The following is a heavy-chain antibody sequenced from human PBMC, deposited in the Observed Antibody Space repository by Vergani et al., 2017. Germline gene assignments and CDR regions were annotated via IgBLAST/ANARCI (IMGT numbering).Heavy chain of an antibody. V-gene: IGHV2-5*02. Sequence: QITLKESGPTLVKPTQTLTLTCTFSGFSLSTSGMGVGWIRQPPGKALEWLALIYWDDGKCYSPSLKSRLTITKDTSKNQVVLKMTNMDPVDTATYYCAHIRSRITFGGVEPYYFDYWGQGTLVTVSS. CDR3: AHIRSRITFGGVEPYYFDY. J-gene: IGHJ4*02. CDR2: IYWDDGK. CDR1: GFSLSTSGMG. D-gene: IGHD3-16*01.